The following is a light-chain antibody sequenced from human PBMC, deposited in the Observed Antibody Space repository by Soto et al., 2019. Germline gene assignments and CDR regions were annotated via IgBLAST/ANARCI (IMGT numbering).Light chain of an antibody. Sequence: SALTQPASVSGSPGQSITISCTGTSSDIGSYDYVSWYQQHPGKAPNLIIYEVTDRPSGVSNRFSGSKSGNTASLTISGLQAEDEADYYCSSFTSTSTRLFGSGTQLTVL. J-gene: IGLJ7*01. V-gene: IGLV2-14*01. CDR3: SSFTSTSTRL. CDR2: EVT. CDR1: SSDIGSYDY.